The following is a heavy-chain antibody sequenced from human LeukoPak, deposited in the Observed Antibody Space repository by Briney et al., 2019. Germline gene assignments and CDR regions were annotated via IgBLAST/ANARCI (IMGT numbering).Heavy chain of an antibody. Sequence: GGSLRLSCAASGFTFSAYWMHWVRQAPGKGLVWVPRIDTVGSTTTYADSVKGRFTISRDNAKYTLHLQMSSLTAEDTALYYCAKDIFPVYVGAGLSAFDIWGQGTMVTVSS. J-gene: IGHJ3*02. CDR2: IDTVGSTT. V-gene: IGHV3-74*03. D-gene: IGHD2-8*01. CDR3: AKDIFPVYVGAGLSAFDI. CDR1: GFTFSAYW.